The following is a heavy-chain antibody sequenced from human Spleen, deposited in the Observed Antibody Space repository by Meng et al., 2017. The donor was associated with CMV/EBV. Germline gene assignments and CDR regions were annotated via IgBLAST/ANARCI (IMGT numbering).Heavy chain of an antibody. CDR3: AREREYFYAMDV. CDR1: GFTFSGYG. Sequence: GESLKISCAASGFTFSGYGMHWVRQAPGKGLEWVAFIRYDGTNKYYADSVKGRFTISRDNSKNTLYLQMNSLRGEDTAVYYCAREREYFYAMDVWGRGTTVTVSS. J-gene: IGHJ6*02. V-gene: IGHV3-30*02. CDR2: IRYDGTNK.